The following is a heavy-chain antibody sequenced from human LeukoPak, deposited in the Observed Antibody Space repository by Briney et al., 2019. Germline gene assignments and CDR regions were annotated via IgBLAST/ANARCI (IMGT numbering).Heavy chain of an antibody. CDR3: AKKWSGDYDSSGVNDAFDI. V-gene: IGHV3-74*01. J-gene: IGHJ3*02. CDR2: INSDGSST. CDR1: GFTFSSYW. D-gene: IGHD3-22*01. Sequence: GGSLRLSCAASGFTFSSYWMHWVRQAPGKGLLWVSRINSDGSSTSYADSVKGRFTISRDNAKNTLYLQMNSLRAEDTAVYYCAKKWSGDYDSSGVNDAFDIWGQGTMVTVSS.